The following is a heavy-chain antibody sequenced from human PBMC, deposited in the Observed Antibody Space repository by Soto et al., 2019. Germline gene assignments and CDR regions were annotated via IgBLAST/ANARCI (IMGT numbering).Heavy chain of an antibody. CDR2: IYSGGST. V-gene: IGHV3-66*01. CDR3: AFLFWSVFSAF. J-gene: IGHJ4*02. D-gene: IGHD3-3*01. Sequence: GSLRLSCAASGFTVSSNYMSWVRQAPGKGLEWVSVIYSGGSTYYADSVKGRFTISRDNSKNTLYLQMNSLRAEDTAVYYFAFLFWSVFSAFWGKGTLAPVPS. CDR1: GFTVSSNY.